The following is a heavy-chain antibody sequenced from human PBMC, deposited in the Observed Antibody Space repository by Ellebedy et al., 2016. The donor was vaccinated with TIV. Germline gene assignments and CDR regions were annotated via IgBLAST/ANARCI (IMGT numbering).Heavy chain of an antibody. CDR2: IKQDGSEK. D-gene: IGHD4-17*01. J-gene: IGHJ4*02. CDR1: GFTFSNYW. Sequence: PGGSLRLSCAASGFTFSNYWMSWVRQAPGKGLECVANIKQDGSEKSYVDSVKGRFTISRDNAKNSLYLQMNSLRAEDTAVYYCSRHTDYALDYWGQGPLVTVSS. V-gene: IGHV3-7*01. CDR3: SRHTDYALDY.